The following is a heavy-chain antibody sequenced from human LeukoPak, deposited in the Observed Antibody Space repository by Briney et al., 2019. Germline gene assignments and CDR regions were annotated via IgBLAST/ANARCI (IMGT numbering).Heavy chain of an antibody. Sequence: KPSETLSLTCAVSGFSISSHYYWSWIRQPAGKGLEWIGRIYTSGSTNYNPSLKSRVTMSVDTSKNQFSLKLSSVTAADTAVYYCARDDIVVVPAAIRGTYWFDPWGQGTLVTVSS. CDR1: GFSISSHYY. D-gene: IGHD2-2*02. CDR2: IYTSGST. V-gene: IGHV4-4*07. CDR3: ARDDIVVVPAAIRGTYWFDP. J-gene: IGHJ5*02.